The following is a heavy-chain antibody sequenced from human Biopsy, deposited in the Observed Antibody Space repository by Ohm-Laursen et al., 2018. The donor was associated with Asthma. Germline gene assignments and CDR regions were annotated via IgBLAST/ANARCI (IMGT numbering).Heavy chain of an antibody. CDR2: ITGSGGTT. D-gene: IGHD6-19*01. CDR1: GFTFSSSA. CDR3: AKDFRGIAVAGDRGFDY. Sequence: SLRLSCAAPGFTFSSSAMSWVRQAPGKGLERVSAITGSGGTTYYADSVRGRFTISRDNSKSTLFLQMDSLSAEETAVYYCAKDFRGIAVAGDRGFDYWGQGTLVTVSS. J-gene: IGHJ4*02. V-gene: IGHV3-23*01.